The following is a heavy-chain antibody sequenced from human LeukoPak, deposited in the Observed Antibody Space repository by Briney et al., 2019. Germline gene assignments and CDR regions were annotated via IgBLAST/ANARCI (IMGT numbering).Heavy chain of an antibody. CDR1: GFTFSSYS. D-gene: IGHD6-19*01. J-gene: IGHJ4*02. Sequence: GGSLRLSCAASGFTFSSYSMNWVRQAPGKGLEWVSYISSSGSTIYYADSVKGRFTISRDNAKNSLYLQMNSLRAEGTAVYYCARDLIAVAGTGIDYWGQGTLVTVSS. CDR2: ISSSGSTI. CDR3: ARDLIAVAGTGIDY. V-gene: IGHV3-48*04.